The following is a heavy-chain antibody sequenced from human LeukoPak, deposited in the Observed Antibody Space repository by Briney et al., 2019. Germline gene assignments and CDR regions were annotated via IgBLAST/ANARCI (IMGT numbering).Heavy chain of an antibody. CDR1: GFTFSSYA. CDR3: AKDKENYGDYGDAFDI. CDR2: ISGSGGST. Sequence: GGSLRLSCAASGFTFSSYAMSWVRQAPGEGLEWVSAISGSGGSTYYADSVKGRFTISRDNSKNTLYLQMNSLRAEDTAVYYCAKDKENYGDYGDAFDIWGQGTMVTVSS. D-gene: IGHD4-17*01. J-gene: IGHJ3*02. V-gene: IGHV3-23*01.